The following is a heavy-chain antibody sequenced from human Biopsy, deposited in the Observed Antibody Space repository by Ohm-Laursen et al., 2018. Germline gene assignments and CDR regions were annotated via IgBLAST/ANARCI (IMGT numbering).Heavy chain of an antibody. J-gene: IGHJ4*02. CDR1: GFTFGDYY. CDR3: ATDGAGSYNEN. D-gene: IGHD3-10*01. CDR2: ISGSGVTK. Sequence: SLRLSCSASGFTFGDYYMSWIRQAPGKGLEWLSYISGSGVTKMYADSVKGRFTVSRDNAKNSLYLEMNSLTVEDTAAYYCATDGAGSYNENWGQGTLVRVSS. V-gene: IGHV3-11*01.